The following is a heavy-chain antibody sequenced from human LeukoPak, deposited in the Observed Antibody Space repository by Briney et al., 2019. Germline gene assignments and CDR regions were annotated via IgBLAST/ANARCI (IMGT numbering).Heavy chain of an antibody. Sequence: SETLSLTCTVSGGSISSGGYYWSWIRQHPGKGLEWIGYIYYSGSTYYNPSLKSRVTISVDTSKNQFPLKLSSVTAADTAVYYCARDHDYDFWSGTKTDAFDIWGQGTMVTVSS. CDR2: IYYSGST. J-gene: IGHJ3*02. V-gene: IGHV4-31*03. CDR3: ARDHDYDFWSGTKTDAFDI. CDR1: GGSISSGGYY. D-gene: IGHD3-3*01.